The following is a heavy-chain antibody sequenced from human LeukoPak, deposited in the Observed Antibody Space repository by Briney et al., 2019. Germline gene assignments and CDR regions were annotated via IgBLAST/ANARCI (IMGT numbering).Heavy chain of an antibody. CDR2: IKQDGSEK. CDR3: ARAKRIFDY. CDR1: GFTFSDYW. D-gene: IGHD2/OR15-2a*01. J-gene: IGHJ4*02. V-gene: IGHV3-7*01. Sequence: SGGSLRLSCAVSGFTFSDYWMSWVRQAPGKGLEWVANIKQDGSEKYYVDSVKGRFTISRDNAKNSLYLQMNSLRAEDTAVYYCARAKRIFDYWGQGTLVTVSS.